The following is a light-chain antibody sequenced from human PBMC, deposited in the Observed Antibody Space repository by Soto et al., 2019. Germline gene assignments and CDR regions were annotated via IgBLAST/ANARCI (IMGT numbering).Light chain of an antibody. Sequence: EIVLTQSPGALSLSPGERVTLSCRASQSVSDNYLAWYRQKPGQAPRLLIYGASHRVTGIPDRFSGSGSGTDFTLPISSLEPEDFAVYYCQHYGSSPPFTFGPGTKVEIK. J-gene: IGKJ3*01. CDR3: QHYGSSPPFT. V-gene: IGKV3-20*01. CDR2: GAS. CDR1: QSVSDNY.